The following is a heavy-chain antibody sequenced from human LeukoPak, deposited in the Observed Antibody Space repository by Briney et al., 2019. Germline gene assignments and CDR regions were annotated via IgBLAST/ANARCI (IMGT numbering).Heavy chain of an antibody. CDR1: GFTFSSYG. D-gene: IGHD3-22*01. CDR3: AKDPKRYYYDGSGYAADY. CDR2: IRYDGSNK. J-gene: IGHJ4*02. V-gene: IGHV3-30*02. Sequence: GGSLRLSRAASGFTFSSYGMHWVRQAPGKGLEWVAFIRYDGSNKYADSVKGRFTISRDNSKSTLYLQMNSLRAEDTAVYYCAKDPKRYYYDGSGYAADYWGQGTLVTVSS.